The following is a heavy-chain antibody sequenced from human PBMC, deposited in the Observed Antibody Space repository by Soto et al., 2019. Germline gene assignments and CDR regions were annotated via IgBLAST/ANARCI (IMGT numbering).Heavy chain of an antibody. V-gene: IGHV3-30*18. CDR3: AKDHWKRWLGYLDY. CDR2: ISYDGSNK. CDR1: GFTFSDYG. J-gene: IGHJ4*02. Sequence: QVQLVESGGGVVQPGRSLRLSCTVSGFTFSDYGMHWVRQAPGRGLEWVAVISYDGSNKRYGDPVKGRFTISRDNSKNTLYLQMNSLRAEDTGVYYCAKDHWKRWLGYLDYWGQGALVTVSS. D-gene: IGHD6-19*01.